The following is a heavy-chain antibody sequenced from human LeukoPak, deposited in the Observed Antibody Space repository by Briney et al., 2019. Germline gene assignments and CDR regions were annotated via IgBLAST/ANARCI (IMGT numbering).Heavy chain of an antibody. CDR2: TSTSGDRT. V-gene: IGHV3-23*01. J-gene: IGHJ4*02. Sequence: GGSLRLSCAASGFTFSTYAMTWVRQAPGKGLEWVSGTSTSGDRTYYADSVKGRFTISRDNSKNTLYLQMNSLRAEDTAEYYCARSAVGTSCCTAVDYWGQGTLVTVSS. CDR1: GFTFSTYA. CDR3: ARSAVGTSCCTAVDY. D-gene: IGHD1-26*01.